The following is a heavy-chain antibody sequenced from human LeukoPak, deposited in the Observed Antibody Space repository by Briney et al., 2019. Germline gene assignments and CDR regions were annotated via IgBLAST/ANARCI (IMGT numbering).Heavy chain of an antibody. CDR1: GDSVSTNGVA. CDR2: TYYRSKWYN. V-gene: IGHV6-1*01. CDR3: ARGRSSAFDT. J-gene: IGHJ3*02. Sequence: SQTLSLTCGISGDSVSTNGVAWNWIRQSPSRGLEWLGRTYYRSKWYNDYAVSVKSRITINPDTSGNQFSLQLNSVTPEDTAVYYCARGRSSAFDTWGQGTVVTVSS.